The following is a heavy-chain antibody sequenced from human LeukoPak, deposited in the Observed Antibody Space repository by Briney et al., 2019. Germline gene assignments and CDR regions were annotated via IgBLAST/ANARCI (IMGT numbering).Heavy chain of an antibody. CDR1: GFTFSSYA. J-gene: IGHJ4*02. D-gene: IGHD6-13*01. V-gene: IGHV3-23*01. CDR2: ISGSGGST. Sequence: GGPLRLSCAASGFTFSSYAMSWVRQAPGKGLEWVSAISGSGGSTYYADSVKGRFTISRDNSKNTLYLQMNSLRAEDTAVYYCAKDLSQKSRYSSSWYSDWGQGTLVTVSS. CDR3: AKDLSQKSRYSSSWYSD.